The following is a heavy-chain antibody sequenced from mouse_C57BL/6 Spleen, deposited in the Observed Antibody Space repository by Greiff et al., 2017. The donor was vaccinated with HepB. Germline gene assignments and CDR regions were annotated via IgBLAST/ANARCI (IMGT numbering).Heavy chain of an antibody. CDR3: ARGTVVAPYYYAMDY. CDR2: ISNGGGST. V-gene: IGHV5-12*01. D-gene: IGHD1-1*01. Sequence: EVQGVESGGGLVQPGGSLKLSCAASGFTFSDYYMYWVRQTPEKRLEWVAYISNGGGSTYYPDTVKGRFTISRDNAKNTLYLQMSRLKSEDTAMYYCARGTVVAPYYYAMDYWGQGTSVTVSS. CDR1: GFTFSDYY. J-gene: IGHJ4*01.